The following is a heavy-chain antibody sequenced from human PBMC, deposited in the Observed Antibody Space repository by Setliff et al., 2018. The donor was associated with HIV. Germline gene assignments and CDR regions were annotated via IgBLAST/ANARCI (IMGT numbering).Heavy chain of an antibody. D-gene: IGHD7-27*01. Sequence: PAETLSLTCIVSGDSISSYYWSWIRQPPGKGLELLGYIYSSGGTNYNPSLTSRVTISVDTSKNQFFLKLNSVTAADAAVYYCARQVGNKLLFDYWGQGTLVTVSS. V-gene: IGHV4-59*01. CDR2: IYSSGGT. J-gene: IGHJ4*02. CDR1: GDSISSYY. CDR3: ARQVGNKLLFDY.